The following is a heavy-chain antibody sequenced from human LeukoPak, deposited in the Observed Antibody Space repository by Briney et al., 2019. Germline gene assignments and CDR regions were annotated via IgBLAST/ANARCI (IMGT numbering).Heavy chain of an antibody. CDR1: GGSFSGYY. J-gene: IGHJ4*02. V-gene: IGHV4-34*01. Sequence: SETLSLTCAVYGGSFSGYYWSWIRQPPGKGLEWIGEINHSGSTNYNPSLKSRVTISVDTSKNQFSLKLSSVTAADTAVYYCARGRYYDYVWGSYTRYFDCWGQGTLVTVSS. D-gene: IGHD3-16*01. CDR2: INHSGST. CDR3: ARGRYYDYVWGSYTRYFDC.